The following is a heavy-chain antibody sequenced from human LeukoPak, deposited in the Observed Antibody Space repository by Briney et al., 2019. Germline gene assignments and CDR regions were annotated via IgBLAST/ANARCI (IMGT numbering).Heavy chain of an antibody. CDR3: ATRSGWYLRSFDY. CDR2: IRYDGSDK. D-gene: IGHD6-19*01. Sequence: GGSLRLACAASGFTFRTSGMHCVRQALGKGLEWVTFIRYDGSDKYYGDSVKGRSTISRDNSKNTVSLQMNSLRADDTAVYYCATRSGWYLRSFDYWGQGTLVTVSS. V-gene: IGHV3-30*02. CDR1: GFTFRTSG. J-gene: IGHJ4*02.